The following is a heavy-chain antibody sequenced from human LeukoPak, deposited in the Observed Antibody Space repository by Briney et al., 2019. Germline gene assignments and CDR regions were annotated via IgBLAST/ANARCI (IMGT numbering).Heavy chain of an antibody. Sequence: PGGALRLSCAASGFTFSSYSMNWVRQAPGKGLEWVSSISSSSSYIYYADSVKGRFTISRDNAKNSLYLQMNSLRAEDTAVYYCARKSREDIDYWGQGTLVTVSS. D-gene: IGHD2-15*01. CDR1: GFTFSSYS. V-gene: IGHV3-21*01. CDR2: ISSSSSYI. CDR3: ARKSREDIDY. J-gene: IGHJ4*02.